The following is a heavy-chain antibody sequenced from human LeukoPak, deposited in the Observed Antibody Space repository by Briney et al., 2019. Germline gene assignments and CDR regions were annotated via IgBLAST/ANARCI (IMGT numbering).Heavy chain of an antibody. J-gene: IGHJ4*02. D-gene: IGHD1-26*01. V-gene: IGHV4-38-2*02. CDR3: ARDARIVGATTWGDY. CDR1: GGSVSSNFY. CDR2: IYHSGKT. Sequence: SETLSLTCTVSGGSVSSNFYWGWIRQTPGKGLEWIGTIYHSGKTDYNPSLKSRLIISVDTSKNQFSLKLSSVTAADTAVYYCARDARIVGATTWGDYWGQGTLVIVSS.